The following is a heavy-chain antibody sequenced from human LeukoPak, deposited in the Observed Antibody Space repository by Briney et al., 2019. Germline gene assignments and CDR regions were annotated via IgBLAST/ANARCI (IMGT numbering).Heavy chain of an antibody. D-gene: IGHD2-2*01. CDR2: IKQDGSEK. CDR3: AREGIGYCSSTSCYHFDY. CDR1: GFTFSSYW. Sequence: GGSLRLSCAASGFTFSSYWMSWVRQAPGKGLEWVANIKQDGSEKYYVDSVKGRFTISRDNAENSLSLQMNSLRAEDTAVYYCAREGIGYCSSTSCYHFDYWGQGTLVTVSS. J-gene: IGHJ4*02. V-gene: IGHV3-7*01.